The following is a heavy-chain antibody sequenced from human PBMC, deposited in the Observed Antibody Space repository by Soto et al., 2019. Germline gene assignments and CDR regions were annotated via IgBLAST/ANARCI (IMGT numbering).Heavy chain of an antibody. CDR1: GGSFNDYY. CDR3: ARGEWMFRRADYYYYTDV. Sequence: QVQLQQWGAGLLRPSETLSLTCAVYGGSFNDYYWTWIRQPPGKGLEWFGESNQKTNTHYNPSLGSRVTFSVDTSKNPFSLRLSSVTAADTPPYYCARGEWMFRRADYYYYTDVWGKGTTVTVSS. J-gene: IGHJ6*03. D-gene: IGHD3-10*01. CDR2: SNQKTNT. V-gene: IGHV4-34*02.